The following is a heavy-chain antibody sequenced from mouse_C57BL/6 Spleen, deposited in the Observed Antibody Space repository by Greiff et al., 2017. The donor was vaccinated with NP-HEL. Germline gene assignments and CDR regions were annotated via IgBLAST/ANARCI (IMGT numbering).Heavy chain of an antibody. V-gene: IGHV1-39*01. CDR2: INPNYGTT. Sequence: VQLKESGPELVKPGASVKISCKASGYSFTDYNMNWVKQSIGKSLEWIGVINPNYGTTSYNQKFKGKATLSVDQSSSTAYMQLNSLTSEDSAVYYCARGGTGTWFAYWGQGTLVTVSA. J-gene: IGHJ3*01. CDR1: GYSFTDYN. CDR3: ARGGTGTWFAY. D-gene: IGHD4-1*01.